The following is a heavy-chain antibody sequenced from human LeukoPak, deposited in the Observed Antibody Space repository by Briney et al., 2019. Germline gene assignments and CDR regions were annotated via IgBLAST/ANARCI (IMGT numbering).Heavy chain of an antibody. J-gene: IGHJ4*02. D-gene: IGHD2-15*01. V-gene: IGHV3-74*01. CDR3: ARDRQVYCSGGSCYPLDY. Sequence: GGSLILSCAASGFTFSSYWMHWVRQAPGKGLVWVSRINSDGSSTSYADSVKGRFTISRDNAKNTLYLQMNSLRAEDTAVYYCARDRQVYCSGGSCYPLDYWGQGTLVTVSS. CDR1: GFTFSSYW. CDR2: INSDGSST.